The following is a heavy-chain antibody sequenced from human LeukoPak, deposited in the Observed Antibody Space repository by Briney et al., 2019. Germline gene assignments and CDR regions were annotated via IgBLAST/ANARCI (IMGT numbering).Heavy chain of an antibody. CDR3: AKGPHYDILTGYYRSSFDY. CDR2: ISSSSSYI. Sequence: GGSLRLSCAASGFTFSGYSMNWVRQAPGKGLEWVSSISSSSSYIYYADSVKGRFTISRDNAKNSLYLQMNSLRAEDTAVYYCAKGPHYDILTGYYRSSFDYWGQGTLVTVSS. J-gene: IGHJ4*02. CDR1: GFTFSGYS. D-gene: IGHD3-9*01. V-gene: IGHV3-21*01.